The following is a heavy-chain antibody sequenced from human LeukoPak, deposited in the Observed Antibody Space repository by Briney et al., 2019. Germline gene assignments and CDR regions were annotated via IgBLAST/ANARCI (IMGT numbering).Heavy chain of an antibody. Sequence: GGSLRLSCAASGFTFSSYAMSWVRQAPGKGLEWVSAISGSGGSTYYADSVKGRFTISRDNSKNTLYLQMNSLRAEDTAVYYCARDRTSRLNYMDVWGKGTTVTVSS. CDR3: ARDRTSRLNYMDV. V-gene: IGHV3-23*01. D-gene: IGHD2-2*01. CDR1: GFTFSSYA. J-gene: IGHJ6*03. CDR2: ISGSGGST.